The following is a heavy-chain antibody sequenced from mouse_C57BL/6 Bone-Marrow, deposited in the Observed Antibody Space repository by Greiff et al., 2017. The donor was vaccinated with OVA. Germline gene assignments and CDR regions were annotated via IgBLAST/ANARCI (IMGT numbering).Heavy chain of an antibody. CDR2: INPGSGGT. D-gene: IGHD5-2*01. V-gene: IGHV1-54*01. Sequence: VQLQQSGAELVRPGTSVKVSCKASGYAFTNYLIEWVKQRPGQGLEWIGVINPGSGGTNYNEKFKGKATLTADTSSSTAYMLLSSLTSEDSAVYFCARREYYWFAYWGQGTLVTVSA. J-gene: IGHJ3*01. CDR1: GYAFTNYL. CDR3: ARREYYWFAY.